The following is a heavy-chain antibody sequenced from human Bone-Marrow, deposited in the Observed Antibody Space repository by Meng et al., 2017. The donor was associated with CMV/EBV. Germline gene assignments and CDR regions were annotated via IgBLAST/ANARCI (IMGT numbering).Heavy chain of an antibody. Sequence: GSLRLSCTISGDSISSSSCSWGWIRQPPGKGLAYFGTIYYSGSTFYNPSLKSRVTISVDTSKNQFSLKLSSVTAADTAVYYCARGRRYGYCSSTSCSPWYYYYYGMDVWGQGTTVTVSS. CDR1: GDSISSSSCS. CDR2: IYYSGST. J-gene: IGHJ6*02. CDR3: ARGRRYGYCSSTSCSPWYYYYYGMDV. V-gene: IGHV4-39*07. D-gene: IGHD2-2*01.